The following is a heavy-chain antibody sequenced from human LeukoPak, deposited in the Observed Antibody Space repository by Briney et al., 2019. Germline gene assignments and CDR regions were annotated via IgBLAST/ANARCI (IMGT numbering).Heavy chain of an antibody. CDR3: ASPDYYDSSGSFDY. D-gene: IGHD3-22*01. CDR2: IKQDGSEK. Sequence: GGSLRLSCAASGFTFSSYWMSWVRQAPGKGLEWVANIKQDGSEKYYVDSVKGRFTISRDNAKNSLYLQMNSLRAEDTAVYYCASPDYYDSSGSFDYWGQGTLVTVSS. CDR1: GFTFSSYW. V-gene: IGHV3-7*01. J-gene: IGHJ4*02.